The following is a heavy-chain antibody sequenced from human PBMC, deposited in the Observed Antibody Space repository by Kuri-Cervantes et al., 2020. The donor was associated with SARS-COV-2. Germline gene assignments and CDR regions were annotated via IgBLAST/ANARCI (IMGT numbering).Heavy chain of an antibody. Sequence: SESLSLTCTASGDSISSGDYYWSWLRQPPGKGLEWFGYIYYSGSTYYNPSLKSRVTITVDTSKNQFSLKLSSVTAAETAVYYWARDRMESLLWCGVGGAFDNWGQGTMVTVSS. CDR3: ARDRMESLLWCGVGGAFDN. V-gene: IGHV4-30-4*01. CDR2: IYYSGST. CDR1: GDSISSGDYY. D-gene: IGHD3-10*01. J-gene: IGHJ3*02.